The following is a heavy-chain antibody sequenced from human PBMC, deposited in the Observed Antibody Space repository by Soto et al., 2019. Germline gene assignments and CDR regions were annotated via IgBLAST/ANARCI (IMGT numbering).Heavy chain of an antibody. V-gene: IGHV4-30-2*01. CDR2: IYHSGST. J-gene: IGHJ6*02. D-gene: IGHD4-17*01. CDR1: GGSISRGGYS. Sequence: SETLSLTCAVSGGSISRGGYSWSWIRQPPGKGLEGIGYIYHSGSTYYNPSLKSRVTISVDRSKNQFSLKLSSVTAADPAVYSCASAHYGAYGYGMDVWGQGTPVTVSS. CDR3: ASAHYGAYGYGMDV.